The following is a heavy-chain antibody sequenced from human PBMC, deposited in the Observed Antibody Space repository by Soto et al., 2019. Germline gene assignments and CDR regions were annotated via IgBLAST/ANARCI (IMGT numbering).Heavy chain of an antibody. J-gene: IGHJ4*02. CDR2: IHYSGST. V-gene: IGHV4-39*01. D-gene: IGHD3-10*01. Sequence: QLQLQESGPGLVKPSETLSLTCTVSGGSISSSSYYWGWIRQPPGKGLEWIGSIHYSGSTYYNSSLKSRVTIPVDTSKNQFSLKLSSVTAADTAVYYCARRYGSGNLLSDWGQGTLVTVSS. CDR1: GGSISSSSYY. CDR3: ARRYGSGNLLSD.